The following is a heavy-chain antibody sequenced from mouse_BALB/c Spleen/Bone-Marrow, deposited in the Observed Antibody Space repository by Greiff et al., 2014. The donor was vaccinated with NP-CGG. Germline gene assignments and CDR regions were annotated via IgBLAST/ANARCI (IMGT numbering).Heavy chain of an antibody. CDR2: INPDSSTI. CDR1: GFDFRRYW. V-gene: IGHV4-1*02. D-gene: IGHD2-3*01. Sequence: DVMLVESGGGLVQPGGSLKLSCAASGFDFRRYWMNWVRQTPGKGLEWIGEINPDSSTINYTPSLKDKLFISRDNAKNTLYLQMSKVKSEDTALYYCARNGYYGWSANWGQGTLVTVSA. CDR3: ARNGYYGWSAN. J-gene: IGHJ3*01.